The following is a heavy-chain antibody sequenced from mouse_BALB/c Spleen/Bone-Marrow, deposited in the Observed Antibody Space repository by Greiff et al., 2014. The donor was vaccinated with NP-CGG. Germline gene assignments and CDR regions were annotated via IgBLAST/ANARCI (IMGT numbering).Heavy chain of an antibody. CDR2: ISSGSSTI. J-gene: IGHJ4*01. Sequence: EVKLVESGGGLVQPGGSRKLSCAASGFTFSSFGMHWVRQAPEKGLEWVAYISSGSSTIYYADTVKGRFTISRDNPKNTLFLQMTSLRSEDTAMYYCARSDGNYEYAMDYWGQGTSVTVSS. CDR3: ARSDGNYEYAMDY. V-gene: IGHV5-17*02. D-gene: IGHD2-1*01. CDR1: GFTFSSFG.